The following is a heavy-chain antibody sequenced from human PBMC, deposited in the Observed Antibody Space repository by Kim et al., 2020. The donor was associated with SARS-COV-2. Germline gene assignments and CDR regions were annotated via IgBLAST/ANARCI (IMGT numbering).Heavy chain of an antibody. Sequence: GRFTTSRDNAKNSLYLQMNSLRAEDTAVYYCAREVWEDYYDSSGPAAFDIWGQGTMVTVSS. D-gene: IGHD3-22*01. J-gene: IGHJ3*02. V-gene: IGHV3-11*06. CDR3: AREVWEDYYDSSGPAAFDI.